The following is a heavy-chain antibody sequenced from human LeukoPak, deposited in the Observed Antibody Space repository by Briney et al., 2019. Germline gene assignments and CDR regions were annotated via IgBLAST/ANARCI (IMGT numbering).Heavy chain of an antibody. Sequence: PGGSLRLSCAASGFTFSSYGMHWVRQAPGKGLEWVAVISYDGSNKYYADSVKGRFTISRDNSKNTLYLQMNSLRAEDTAVYYCAKELPPGIAVAETVDWGQGTLVTVSS. J-gene: IGHJ4*02. CDR2: ISYDGSNK. V-gene: IGHV3-30*18. CDR1: GFTFSSYG. D-gene: IGHD6-19*01. CDR3: AKELPPGIAVAETVD.